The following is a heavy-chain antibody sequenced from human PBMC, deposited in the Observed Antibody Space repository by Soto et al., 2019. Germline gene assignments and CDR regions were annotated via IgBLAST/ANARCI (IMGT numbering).Heavy chain of an antibody. D-gene: IGHD3-22*01. CDR3: ARDQGNRWYYDSSGYYC. Sequence: ASVKVSYKASGYTFSSYAMHWVRQAPGQRLEWMGWINAGNGNTKYSQKFQGRVTITRDTSASTAYMELSSLRSEDTAVYYCARDQGNRWYYDSSGYYCWGQGTLVTVSS. V-gene: IGHV1-3*01. CDR2: INAGNGNT. CDR1: GYTFSSYA. J-gene: IGHJ4*02.